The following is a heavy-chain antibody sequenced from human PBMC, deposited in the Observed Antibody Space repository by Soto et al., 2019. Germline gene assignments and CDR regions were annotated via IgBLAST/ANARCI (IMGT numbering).Heavy chain of an antibody. CDR3: ARPPTADFWSGYYYDY. D-gene: IGHD3-3*01. Sequence: GGSLRLSCAASGFTFSAYDMHWVRQTTGKGLEWVSYISSSGSTIYYADSVKGRFTISRDNAKNSLYLQMNSLRAEDTAVYYCARPPTADFWSGYYYDYWGQGTLVTVSS. CDR1: GFTFSAYD. J-gene: IGHJ4*02. V-gene: IGHV3-48*03. CDR2: ISSSGSTI.